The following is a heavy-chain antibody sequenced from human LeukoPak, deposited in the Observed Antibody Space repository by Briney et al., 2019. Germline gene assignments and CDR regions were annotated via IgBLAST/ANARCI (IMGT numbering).Heavy chain of an antibody. V-gene: IGHV2-5*02. J-gene: IGHJ3*01. CDR3: ARTRSSGYYDAFDV. Sequence: SGPTLVKPTQTLTLTCTFSGFSLSNTAVGVGWIRQPPGTALEWLAVIHWDDDKRFSRSLKNRLTITKDTAKNQVVLTLNNMDPVDTGTYYCARTRSSGYYDAFDVWGQGTMVIVSS. CDR2: IHWDDDK. D-gene: IGHD3-22*01. CDR1: GFSLSNTAVG.